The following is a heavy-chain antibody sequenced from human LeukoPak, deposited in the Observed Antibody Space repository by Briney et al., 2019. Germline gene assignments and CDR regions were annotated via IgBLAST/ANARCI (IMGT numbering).Heavy chain of an antibody. J-gene: IGHJ6*03. V-gene: IGHV4-38-2*02. CDR2: IYHSGST. CDR3: ASHYGSGSYYYYYMDV. CDR1: GYSISSGYY. D-gene: IGHD3-10*01. Sequence: SETLSLTCTVSGYSISSGYYWGWIRQPPGTGLEWIGSIYHSGSTYYNPSLKSRVTISVDTSKNQFSLKLSSVTAADTAVYYCASHYGSGSYYYYYMDVWGKGTTVTVSS.